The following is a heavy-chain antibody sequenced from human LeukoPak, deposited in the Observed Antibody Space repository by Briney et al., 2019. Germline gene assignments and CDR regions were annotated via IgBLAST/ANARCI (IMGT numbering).Heavy chain of an antibody. J-gene: IGHJ5*02. CDR1: GCSISTYY. D-gene: IGHD6-19*01. CDR3: ARGMYAVAGTSWFDP. Sequence: SETLSLTCTVSGCSISTYYWSWIRQPAGKGLEWIGRIYASGSTNYNPSLKSRVTMSVDTSKNQFSLKVSSVTAADTAVYYCARGMYAVAGTSWFDPWGPGTLVTVSS. CDR2: IYASGST. V-gene: IGHV4-4*07.